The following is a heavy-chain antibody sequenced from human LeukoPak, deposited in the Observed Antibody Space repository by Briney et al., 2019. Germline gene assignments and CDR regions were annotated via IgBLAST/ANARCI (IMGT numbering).Heavy chain of an antibody. CDR3: ARGSSFRGHVDY. D-gene: IGHD3-16*01. Sequence: SETLSLTCTVSGNSISSYYWSWIRQPPGKGLEWIGYIFYSGNTNYNPSLKSRVAISVDTSKNQFSLNLSSVTAADTAVYYCARGSSFRGHVDYWGQGTLVTVSS. CDR1: GNSISSYY. CDR2: IFYSGNT. J-gene: IGHJ4*02. V-gene: IGHV4-59*01.